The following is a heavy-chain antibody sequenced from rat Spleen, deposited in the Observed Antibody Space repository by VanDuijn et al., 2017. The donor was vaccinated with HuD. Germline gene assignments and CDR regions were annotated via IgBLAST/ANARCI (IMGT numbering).Heavy chain of an antibody. V-gene: IGHV5-25*01. CDR3: TRENWVFDY. D-gene: IGHD5-1*01. CDR2: ISPSGGST. Sequence: EVQLVESGGGLVQPGRSMKLSCAASGLSFSDYYMAWVRQAPTKGLEWVASISPSGGSTYYRDSVKGRFTISRDNAKSTLYLQMDSLRSEDTATYFCTRENWVFDYWGQGVMVTVSS. CDR1: GLSFSDYY. J-gene: IGHJ2*01.